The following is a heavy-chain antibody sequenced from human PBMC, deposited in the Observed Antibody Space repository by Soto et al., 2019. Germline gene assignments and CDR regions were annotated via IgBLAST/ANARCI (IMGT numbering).Heavy chain of an antibody. CDR1: GFSLSTSRVG. Sequence: SGTTLVNPTQTLTLTCCFSGFSLSTSRVGVAWIRQPPGKALEWLAIIYWDDDRRYSPSLKTRLAITKDTSKNQVVLKMTNLDPGGTGKYFGAPVMITGGGVSALDAFDMWGQG. D-gene: IGHD3-16*01. J-gene: IGHJ3*02. CDR3: APVMITGGGVSALDAFDM. CDR2: IYWDDDR. V-gene: IGHV2-5*02.